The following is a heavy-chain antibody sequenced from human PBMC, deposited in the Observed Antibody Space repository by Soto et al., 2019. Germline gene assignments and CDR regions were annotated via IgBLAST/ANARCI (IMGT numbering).Heavy chain of an antibody. CDR2: INTLSTAI. CDR3: ARRLQWQLRPLDS. V-gene: IGHV3-11*01. J-gene: IGHJ4*02. CDR1: GFTFSDYY. Sequence: GGSLRLSCEGSGFTFSDYYMTWIRQAPGKGLEWVAYINTLSTAIYYADSVKGRFTISRDNAKNSLYLQMNGLRAEDTATYYCARRLQWQLRPLDSWGRATLVTVSS. D-gene: IGHD6-19*01.